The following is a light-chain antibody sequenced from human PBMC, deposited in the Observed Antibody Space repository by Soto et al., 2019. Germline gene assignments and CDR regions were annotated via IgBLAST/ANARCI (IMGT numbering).Light chain of an antibody. CDR2: DGS. Sequence: QSALTQPASVSGSPGQSITISCTGTNSDFGSYSLVSWYQQHPGEAPKLIIYDGSKRPSGVSNRFSGSKSVNTASLTISGLRAEDEADYYGCSYAGGLTSAAHVFGTATKLTVL. CDR3: CSYAGGLTSAAHV. CDR1: NSDFGSYSL. J-gene: IGLJ1*01. V-gene: IGLV2-23*01.